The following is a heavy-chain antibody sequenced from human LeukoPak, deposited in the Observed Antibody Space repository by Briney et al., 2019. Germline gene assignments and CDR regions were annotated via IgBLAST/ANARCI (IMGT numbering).Heavy chain of an antibody. Sequence: GGSLRLSCAASGFTFSSFGMNWVRQAPGKGLEWVSCISGSSSYIYYSDLVKGRFTISRDNAKNSLYLQMNSLRAEDTAVYYCVRANGAVAGTFWFDPWGQGTLVTVSS. J-gene: IGHJ5*02. V-gene: IGHV3-21*01. D-gene: IGHD6-19*01. CDR1: GFTFSSFG. CDR3: VRANGAVAGTFWFDP. CDR2: ISGSSSYI.